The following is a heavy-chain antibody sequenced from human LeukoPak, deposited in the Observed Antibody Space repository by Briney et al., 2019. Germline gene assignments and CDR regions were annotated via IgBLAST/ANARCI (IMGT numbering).Heavy chain of an antibody. D-gene: IGHD5-12*01. J-gene: IGHJ4*02. CDR1: GFTVSSNY. CDR2: IYSGGST. Sequence: GGSLRLSCAASGFTVSSNYMSWVRRAPGKGLEWVSVIYSGGSTYYADSVKGRFTISRDNSKNTLYLQMNSLRAEDTAVYYCARARSGYSGYATWGQGTLVTVSS. V-gene: IGHV3-53*01. CDR3: ARARSGYSGYAT.